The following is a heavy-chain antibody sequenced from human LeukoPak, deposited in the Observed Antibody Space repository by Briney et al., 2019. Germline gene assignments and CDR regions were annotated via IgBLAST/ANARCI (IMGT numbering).Heavy chain of an antibody. D-gene: IGHD5-12*01. CDR1: GGSISSSSYY. CDR2: IYYSGTT. Sequence: SETLSLTCTVSGGSISSSSYYWGWVRQPPGKGLESIGSIYYSGTTYYNPSLKSRVTISVDTSKNQFSLKLSSVTAADTAVYYCARDRYGGFDLDYWGQGTLVSVSS. J-gene: IGHJ4*02. V-gene: IGHV4-39*02. CDR3: ARDRYGGFDLDY.